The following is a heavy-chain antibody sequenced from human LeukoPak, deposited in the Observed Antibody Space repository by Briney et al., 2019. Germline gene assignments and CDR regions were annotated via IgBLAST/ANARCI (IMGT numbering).Heavy chain of an antibody. V-gene: IGHV3-30*02. CDR2: IRYDGSNK. CDR1: GFTFSSYG. Sequence: GGSLRLSCAASGFTFSSYGMHWVRQAPGKGLEWVAFIRYDGSNKYYADSVKGRFTISRDNSKNTLYLQMNSLRAEDTAVYYCAKDPSTLPVGAHYYFDYWGQGTLVTVSP. CDR3: AKDPSTLPVGAHYYFDY. J-gene: IGHJ4*02. D-gene: IGHD1-26*01.